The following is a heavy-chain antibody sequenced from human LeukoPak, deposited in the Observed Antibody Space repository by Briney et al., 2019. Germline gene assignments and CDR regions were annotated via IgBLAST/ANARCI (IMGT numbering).Heavy chain of an antibody. J-gene: IGHJ4*02. V-gene: IGHV3-15*01. D-gene: IGHD6-13*01. CDR3: TTDESQQLANFDY. Sequence: PGGSLRLSCAASGFTFSNAWMSWVRQAPGKGLEWVGRIKSKTDGGTTDYAAPVKGRFTISRDDSKNTLYLQMNSLKTEDTAVYYCTTDESQQLANFDYWGQGTLVTVSS. CDR1: GFTFSNAW. CDR2: IKSKTDGGTT.